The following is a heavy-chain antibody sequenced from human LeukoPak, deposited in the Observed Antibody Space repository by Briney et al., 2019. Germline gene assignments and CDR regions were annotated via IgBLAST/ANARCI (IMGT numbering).Heavy chain of an antibody. D-gene: IGHD1-1*01. V-gene: IGHV4-30-2*01. CDR2: IYHSGST. J-gene: IGHJ6*02. CDR1: GGSISSGGYY. CDR3: ARDSVAAIGTGYYYYGMDV. Sequence: PSETLSLTCTVSGGSISSGGYYWSWIRQPPGKGLEWIGYIYHSGSTYYNPSLKSRVTISVDRSKNQFSLKLSSVTAADTAVYYCARDSVAAIGTGYYYYGMDVWGQGTTVTVSS.